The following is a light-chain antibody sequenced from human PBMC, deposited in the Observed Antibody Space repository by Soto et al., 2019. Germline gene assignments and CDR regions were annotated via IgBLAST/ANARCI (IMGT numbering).Light chain of an antibody. CDR3: SSYTSSSTLEGV. J-gene: IGLJ2*01. CDR2: DVS. V-gene: IGLV2-14*01. CDR1: SSDVGGYNY. Sequence: QSALTQPASVSGSPGQSITISCTGTSSDVGGYNYVSWYQQHPGKAPKLMIYDVSNRPSGVSNRFSGSKSGNTASQTISGLQAEDEADYYCSSYTSSSTLEGVFGGGTKLTVL.